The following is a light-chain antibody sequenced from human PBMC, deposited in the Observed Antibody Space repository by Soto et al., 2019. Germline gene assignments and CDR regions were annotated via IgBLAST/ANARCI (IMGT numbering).Light chain of an antibody. Sequence: EIVLTQSPGTLSLSPGERATLSCRTSQSVSSSYLAWYQQKPGQAPRLLIYGASSRATGIPDRFSGSGSGTDFTLTISRLDPEDFAVYYWHQYCPSPLTFGGGTKVEIK. CDR2: GAS. CDR3: HQYCPSPLT. V-gene: IGKV3-20*01. CDR1: QSVSSSY. J-gene: IGKJ4*01.